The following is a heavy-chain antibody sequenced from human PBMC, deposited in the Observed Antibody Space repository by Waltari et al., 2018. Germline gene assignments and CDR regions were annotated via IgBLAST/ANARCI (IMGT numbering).Heavy chain of an antibody. CDR1: GYPFSDYD. Sequence: QMQLVQSGAEVKKPGASVKVSCKASGYPFSDYDIDWVRQATGHWLEWMGWINPKSGNTVSAKNFQDRVTITRDPSTSTVYMELSSLRSDDAAVYYCARVHYDFWSGYYIWGQGTLVTVPS. CDR3: ARVHYDFWSGYYI. CDR2: INPKSGNT. D-gene: IGHD3-3*01. J-gene: IGHJ4*02. V-gene: IGHV1-8*02.